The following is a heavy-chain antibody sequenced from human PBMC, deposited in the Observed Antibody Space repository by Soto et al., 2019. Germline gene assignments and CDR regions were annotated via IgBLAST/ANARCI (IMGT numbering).Heavy chain of an antibody. V-gene: IGHV5-51*01. CDR3: VKSAVAGAYYYGMDV. CDR1: GYSFTSYW. D-gene: IGHD6-19*01. Sequence: GESLKISCKGSGYSFTSYWIGWVRQMPGKGLEWMGIIYPGDSDTRYSPSFQGQVTISADKSISTAYLQWSSLKASDTAMYYCVKSAVAGAYYYGMDVWGQGTTVTVSS. J-gene: IGHJ6*02. CDR2: IYPGDSDT.